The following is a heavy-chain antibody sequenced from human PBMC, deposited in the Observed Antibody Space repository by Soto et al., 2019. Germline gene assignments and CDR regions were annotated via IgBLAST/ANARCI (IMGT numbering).Heavy chain of an antibody. D-gene: IGHD3-3*01. V-gene: IGHV1-18*04. J-gene: IGHJ4*02. Sequence: ASVKVSCKASGYFFTTYGISWVRQAPGQGLEWMGWISPYNGNTKYAQSFQGRVTMTTDTSTYTAYMELRSLRSDDPAVYYCARDFGSDLSAPGAVFDYWGQGTVVTVS. CDR2: ISPYNGNT. CDR3: ARDFGSDLSAPGAVFDY. CDR1: GYFFTTYG.